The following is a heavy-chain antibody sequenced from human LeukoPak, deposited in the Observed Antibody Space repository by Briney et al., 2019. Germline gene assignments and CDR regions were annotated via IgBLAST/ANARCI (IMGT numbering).Heavy chain of an antibody. V-gene: IGHV3-7*02. D-gene: IGHD2-2*01. Sequence: PGGSLRLSCAASGFTFSSSWMAWVRQAPGKGLEWVANIKPDGSEGSYVDSVKGRFTISRDNAKNSLFLQMISLRAEDTAVYYCARVTRVKYAGYFDYWGQGTLVTVSS. CDR2: IKPDGSEG. CDR3: ARVTRVKYAGYFDY. CDR1: GFTFSSSW. J-gene: IGHJ4*02.